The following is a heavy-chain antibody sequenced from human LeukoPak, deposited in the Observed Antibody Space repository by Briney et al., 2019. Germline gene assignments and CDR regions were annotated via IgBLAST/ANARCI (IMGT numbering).Heavy chain of an antibody. D-gene: IGHD3-16*02. CDR2: VYYSGST. CDR3: ARQVGYDYVWGSYRPNPFDY. V-gene: IGHV4-39*01. Sequence: SETLSLTCTVSSGSVSTSSYYWGWIRQPPGKGLEWIGSVYYSGSTYYNPSLKSRVTISVDTSKNQFSLKLSSVTAADTAVYYRARQVGYDYVWGSYRPNPFDYWGQGTLVTVSS. CDR1: SGSVSTSSYY. J-gene: IGHJ4*02.